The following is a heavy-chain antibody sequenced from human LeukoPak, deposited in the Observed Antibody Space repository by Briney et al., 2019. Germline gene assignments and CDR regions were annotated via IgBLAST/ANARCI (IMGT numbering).Heavy chain of an antibody. CDR3: ARFGYSGWNLEY. J-gene: IGHJ4*02. CDR2: INQGGSVK. CDR1: ALSILNIW. Sequence: PGGSPRHSCATSALSILNIWMIWGRHDTGDELQGVANINQGGSVKYYVDSVKGRFTISRDDAKSSLYVQMNSLRDEDTAVYYCARFGYSGWNLEYWGQGTLVTVSS. D-gene: IGHD5-12*01. V-gene: IGHV3-7*01.